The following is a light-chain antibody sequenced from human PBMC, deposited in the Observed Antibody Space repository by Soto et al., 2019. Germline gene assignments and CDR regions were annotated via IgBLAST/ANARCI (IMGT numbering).Light chain of an antibody. CDR1: QSLLHSNGYNY. J-gene: IGKJ1*01. CDR2: LGS. CDR3: MQAQQTPWT. V-gene: IGKV2-28*01. Sequence: DIVMTQSPLSLSVTPGEPASLSCRSSQSLLHSNGYNYLDWYLQKPGQSPQLLIYLGSNRASGVXAXCSGSGSGTDFTLKISRVEAEDVGVYYCMQAQQTPWTFGQGTKVEIK.